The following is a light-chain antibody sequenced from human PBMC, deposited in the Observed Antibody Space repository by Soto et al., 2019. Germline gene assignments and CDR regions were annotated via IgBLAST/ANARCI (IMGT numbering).Light chain of an antibody. CDR3: CSYAGSSTFFYV. V-gene: IGLV2-23*03. J-gene: IGLJ1*01. CDR1: SSDVGSYNL. CDR2: EGS. Sequence: QSVLTQPASVSGSPGQSITISCTGTSSDVGSYNLVSWYQQHPGKAPKLMIYEGSKRPSGVSNRFSGSKSGNTASLTISGLQAGDEADYYCCSYAGSSTFFYVFGTGTKVTVL.